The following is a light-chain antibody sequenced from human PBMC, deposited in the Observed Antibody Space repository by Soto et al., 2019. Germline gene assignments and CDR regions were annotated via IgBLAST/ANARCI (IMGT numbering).Light chain of an antibody. V-gene: IGLV2-14*03. CDR2: DVD. Sequence: QSVLSQPASVSGSPGQSITISCTGVSSDIGGYNHVSWYQQHPGKVPRLIIYDVDNRPLGVSNRFSGSQSGNTASLSISGLQAEDEADYYCCAYTARTTLSWVFGGGTKATVL. J-gene: IGLJ3*02. CDR1: SSDIGGYNH. CDR3: CAYTARTTLSWV.